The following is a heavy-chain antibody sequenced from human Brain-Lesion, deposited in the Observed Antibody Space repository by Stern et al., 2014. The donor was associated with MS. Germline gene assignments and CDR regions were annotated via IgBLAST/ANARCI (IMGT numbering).Heavy chain of an antibody. CDR3: ATYYYDSTGYNDF. CDR2: SNPKSGGT. D-gene: IGHD3-22*01. V-gene: IGHV1-2*04. Sequence: VQLVQSGAEVKKPGASVQVSCKASGYTFTGYYMHWVRQAPGQGLEGMGWSNPKSGGTNYAQKFQGWVTMTRDTSINTAYMELSRLRSDDTAVYYCATYYYDSTGYNDFWGQGTLVTVSS. CDR1: GYTFTGYY. J-gene: IGHJ4*02.